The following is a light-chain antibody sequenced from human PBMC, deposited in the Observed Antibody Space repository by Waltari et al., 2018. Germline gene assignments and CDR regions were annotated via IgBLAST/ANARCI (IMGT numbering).Light chain of an antibody. CDR3: MQALQSPLT. CDR1: QSLLHSNGYNY. J-gene: IGKJ4*01. CDR2: LGS. V-gene: IGKV2-28*01. Sequence: DIVMTQSPLSLPVTPGEPASISCRSSQSLLHSNGYNYLDWYLQKPGQSPQLLIYLGSNRASGVPDRISGSGSGTDFTLKIGRVEAEDVGVYYCMQALQSPLTFGGGTKVEIK.